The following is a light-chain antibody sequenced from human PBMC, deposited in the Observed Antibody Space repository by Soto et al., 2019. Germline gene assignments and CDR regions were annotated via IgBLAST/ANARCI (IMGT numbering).Light chain of an antibody. CDR1: QSVSSSY. V-gene: IGKV3-20*01. J-gene: IGKJ1*01. Sequence: EIVLTQSPFTLSCSPVVGSTLSCIASQSVSSSYLAWYQQKPGQAPRLLIYGASSRATGIPDRFSGSGSATDFTLTISRLEPEDFAVYYCQQYGSSTGTFGQGTKVDIK. CDR2: GAS. CDR3: QQYGSSTGT.